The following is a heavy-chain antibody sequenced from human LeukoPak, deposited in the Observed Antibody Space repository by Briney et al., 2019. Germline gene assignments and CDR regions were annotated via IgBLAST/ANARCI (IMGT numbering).Heavy chain of an antibody. Sequence: GGSPRLSCAASGFTFSSYGMHWVRQAPGKGLEWVAVISYDGSNKYYADSVKGRFTISRDNSRNTLYLQMNSLRAEDTAVYYCAKEYNWNDGPLDYWGQGTLVTVSS. D-gene: IGHD1-1*01. J-gene: IGHJ4*02. V-gene: IGHV3-30*18. CDR1: GFTFSSYG. CDR3: AKEYNWNDGPLDY. CDR2: ISYDGSNK.